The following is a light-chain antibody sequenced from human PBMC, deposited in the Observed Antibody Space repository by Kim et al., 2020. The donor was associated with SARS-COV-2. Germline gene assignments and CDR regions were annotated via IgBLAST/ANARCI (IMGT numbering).Light chain of an antibody. CDR3: QVWDSSSDHRVV. CDR1: SIGSKS. J-gene: IGLJ2*01. V-gene: IGLV3-21*04. CDR2: YDS. Sequence: PGKTARVSCGGNSIGSKSVHWYQQKSGQAPALVIYYDSDRPSGIPERCSGSNSGNTATLTISRVEAGDEADYYCQVWDSSSDHRVVFGGGTQLTVL.